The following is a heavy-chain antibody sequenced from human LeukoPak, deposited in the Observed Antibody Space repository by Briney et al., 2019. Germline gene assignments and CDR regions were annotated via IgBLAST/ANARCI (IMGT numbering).Heavy chain of an antibody. CDR2: ISGSGSMI. D-gene: IGHD3-10*01. Sequence: GGSLRLSCEASGFTFSDYYMNWIRQAPGKGLEWVSFISGSGSMIYYADSVKGRFTISRDSAKNSLYLQMDSLRVEDTAVYYCAIPPLSGTGSSRPLAGMDVWGQGTTVTVSS. CDR1: GFTFSDYY. V-gene: IGHV3-11*04. CDR3: AIPPLSGTGSSRPLAGMDV. J-gene: IGHJ6*02.